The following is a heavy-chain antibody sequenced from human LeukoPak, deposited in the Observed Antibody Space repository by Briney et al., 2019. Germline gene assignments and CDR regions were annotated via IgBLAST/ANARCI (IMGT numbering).Heavy chain of an antibody. D-gene: IGHD6-13*01. V-gene: IGHV4-59*01. CDR2: IYFSGTST. Sequence: KPSETLSLTCTLFGGSISASYWSWLRQPPGRELEWIGYIYFSGTSTTYNPSLQGRVTISIDPSKNQFYLNLRDVTAADTAVYYCARDLRIAAAGPGAYYYGMDVWGQGTAVTVSS. CDR3: ARDLRIAAAGPGAYYYGMDV. CDR1: GGSISASY. J-gene: IGHJ6*02.